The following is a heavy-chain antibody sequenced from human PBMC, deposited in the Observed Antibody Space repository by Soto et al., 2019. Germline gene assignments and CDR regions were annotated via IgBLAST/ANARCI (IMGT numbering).Heavy chain of an antibody. CDR1: GDSVSSNSAA. V-gene: IGHV6-1*01. Sequence: SPTLSLTCAISGDSVSSNSAAWNWIRQSPSRGLEWLGRTYYRSKWYNDYAVSVKSRITINPDTSKNQFSLQLNSVTPEDTAVYYCARDRGYCSGGSCYSDYYYYYMDVWGKGTTVTVSS. J-gene: IGHJ6*03. CDR2: TYYRSKWYN. CDR3: ARDRGYCSGGSCYSDYYYYYMDV. D-gene: IGHD2-15*01.